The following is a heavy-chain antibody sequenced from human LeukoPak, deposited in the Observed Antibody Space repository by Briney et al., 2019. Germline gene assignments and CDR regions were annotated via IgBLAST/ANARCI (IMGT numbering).Heavy chain of an antibody. CDR1: GVSFSSYS. V-gene: IGHV3-21*01. CDR2: ISSSSSYI. Sequence: GGSLRLSCAASGVSFSSYSMNWVRQAPRKGLEWGSSISSSSSYIYYADSVKGRFTISRDNAKNSLYLQMNSLRAEDTAVYYCARVNGRQLVKKYYYYMDVWGKGTTVTVSS. J-gene: IGHJ6*03. D-gene: IGHD6-13*01. CDR3: ARVNGRQLVKKYYYYMDV.